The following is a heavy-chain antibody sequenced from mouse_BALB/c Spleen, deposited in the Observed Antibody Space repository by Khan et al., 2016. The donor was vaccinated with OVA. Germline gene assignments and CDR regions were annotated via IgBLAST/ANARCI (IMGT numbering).Heavy chain of an antibody. D-gene: IGHD2-14*01. CDR1: GYTFTSYT. Sequence: QVRLQQSGAELARPGASVKMSCKTSGYTFTSYTIHWIKLRPGQGLEWIGYINPNNGYTNYTQKFKDKATLTADKSSTTVYMQLSSLTSDDSACYNWLRDGAYYRNDGWFAYWGQGTLVTVSA. CDR3: LRDGAYYRNDGWFAY. V-gene: IGHV1-4*01. J-gene: IGHJ3*01. CDR2: INPNNGYT.